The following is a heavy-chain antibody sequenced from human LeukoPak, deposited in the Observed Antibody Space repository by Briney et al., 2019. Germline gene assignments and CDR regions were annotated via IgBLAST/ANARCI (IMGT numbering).Heavy chain of an antibody. CDR2: IYYSGST. CDR1: GVSISSYY. D-gene: IGHD4-17*01. V-gene: IGHV4-59*01. Sequence: SETLSLTCTVSGVSISSYYWSWLRQPPGKGLEWIGYIYYSGSTNYNPSLKSRVTISVDTSKNQFSLKLSSVTAADTAVYYCARYYGDYVGLIDYWGQGTLVTVSS. J-gene: IGHJ4*02. CDR3: ARYYGDYVGLIDY.